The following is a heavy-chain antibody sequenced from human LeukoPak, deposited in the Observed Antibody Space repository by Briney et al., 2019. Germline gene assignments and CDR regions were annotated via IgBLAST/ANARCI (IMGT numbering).Heavy chain of an antibody. Sequence: GASVKVSCKASGYTFTSYGISWVRQAPGQGLEWMAWITAYNGNANYAQKFQGRVTMTTDTSTSTAYMELRSLRSDDTAVYYCARPATVTTSSIDYWGQGNPGHRLL. CDR3: ARPATVTTSSIDY. CDR1: GYTFTSYG. V-gene: IGHV1-18*01. CDR2: ITAYNGNA. D-gene: IGHD4-17*01. J-gene: IGHJ4*02.